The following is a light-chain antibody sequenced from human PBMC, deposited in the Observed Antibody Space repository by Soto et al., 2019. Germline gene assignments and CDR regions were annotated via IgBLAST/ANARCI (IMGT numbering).Light chain of an antibody. CDR3: SSYTSSSTLV. Sequence: QSVLTQPASVSGSPGQSITISCTGTSSDVGDYNYVSWYQQHPGKAPKLVIYEVSNRPSGISNRFTGSKSGNTASLTISGLQADAEADYYCSSYTSSSTLVFGTGTKLTVL. V-gene: IGLV2-14*01. J-gene: IGLJ1*01. CDR2: EVS. CDR1: SSDVGDYNY.